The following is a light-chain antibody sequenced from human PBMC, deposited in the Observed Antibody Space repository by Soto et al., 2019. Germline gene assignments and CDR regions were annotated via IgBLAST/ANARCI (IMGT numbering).Light chain of an antibody. CDR3: SSYSTSFFYV. CDR2: GVT. Sequence: QSALTQPASVSGSPGQSITISCTGTSSDVGAYNYVSWYQQHPGEASKLIIYGVTNRPSGVSYRFSGSKSDYTASLTISGLQAEDEADYYCSSYSTSFFYVFGTGTKVTVL. J-gene: IGLJ1*01. V-gene: IGLV2-14*01. CDR1: SSDVGAYNY.